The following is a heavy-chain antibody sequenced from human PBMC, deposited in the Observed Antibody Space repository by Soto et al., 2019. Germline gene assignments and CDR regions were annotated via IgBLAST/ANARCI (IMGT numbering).Heavy chain of an antibody. D-gene: IGHD2-2*01. CDR1: GGCISSGDYY. CDR3: ARVVVVPAANYYYGMDV. CDR2: IYYSGST. V-gene: IGHV4-30-4*01. J-gene: IGHJ6*02. Sequence: PSETLSLACTVSGGCISSGDYYWSWILQPPGKGLELIGYIYYSGSTYYNPSLKSRFTISVDTSKNQFSLKLSSVTAADTAVYYCARVVVVPAANYYYGMDVWGQGTTVTVSS.